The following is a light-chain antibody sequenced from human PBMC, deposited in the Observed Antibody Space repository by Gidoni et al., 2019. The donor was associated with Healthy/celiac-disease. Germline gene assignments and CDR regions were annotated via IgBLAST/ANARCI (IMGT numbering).Light chain of an antibody. Sequence: DIQMTQSPSSLSASVGDRVTITCRASQSISSYFNWYQQKPGKAPKLLIYAASSLQSGVPSRFRGSGSGTDFTLTISRLQPEDFATYYCQQSYSTLALTFGGGTKVEIK. CDR2: AAS. V-gene: IGKV1-39*01. CDR3: QQSYSTLALT. J-gene: IGKJ4*01. CDR1: QSISSY.